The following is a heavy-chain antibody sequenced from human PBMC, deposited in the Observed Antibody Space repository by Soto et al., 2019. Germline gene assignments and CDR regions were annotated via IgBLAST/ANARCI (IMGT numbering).Heavy chain of an antibody. CDR3: ARDTYYYDSSGLFDY. V-gene: IGHV3-30-3*01. J-gene: IGHJ4*02. Sequence: LRLSCAASGFTFSSYAMHWVRQAPGKGLEWVAVISYDGSNKYYADSVKGRFTISRDNSKNTLYLQMNSLRAEDTAVYYCARDTYYYDSSGLFDYWGQGTLVTVSS. D-gene: IGHD3-22*01. CDR1: GFTFSSYA. CDR2: ISYDGSNK.